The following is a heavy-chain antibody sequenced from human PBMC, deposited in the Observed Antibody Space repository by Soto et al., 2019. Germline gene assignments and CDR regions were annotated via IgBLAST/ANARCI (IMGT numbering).Heavy chain of an antibody. CDR2: IIPIFGTA. J-gene: IGHJ6*02. Sequence: ASVKVSCKASGGTFSGYAISWVRQAPGQGLEWMGGIIPIFGTANYAQKFQGRVTITADKSTSTAYMELSSLRSEDTAVYYCARGTGVVPPDYYYYGMDVWGQGTTVTVSS. D-gene: IGHD3-3*01. CDR1: GGTFSGYA. CDR3: ARGTGVVPPDYYYYGMDV. V-gene: IGHV1-69*06.